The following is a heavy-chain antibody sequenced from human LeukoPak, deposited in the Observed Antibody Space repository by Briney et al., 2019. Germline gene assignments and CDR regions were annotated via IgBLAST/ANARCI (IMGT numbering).Heavy chain of an antibody. J-gene: IGHJ4*02. V-gene: IGHV4-59*01. CDR2: IYYSGST. D-gene: IGHD3-10*01. CDR3: ARDSPYYGSDYFDY. CDR1: GGSISSYY. Sequence: SETLSLTCTVSGGSISSYYWSWIRQPPGKGLEWIGYIYYSGSTNYNPSLESRVTISVDTSKNQFSLKLSSVTAADTAVYYCARDSPYYGSDYFDYWGQGTLVTVSS.